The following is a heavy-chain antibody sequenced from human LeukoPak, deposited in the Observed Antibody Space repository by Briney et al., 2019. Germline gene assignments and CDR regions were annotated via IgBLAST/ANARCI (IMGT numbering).Heavy chain of an antibody. D-gene: IGHD2-21*02. J-gene: IGHJ3*02. V-gene: IGHV5-51*01. CDR2: IYPGDSDT. CDR3: ARRSGDYSAFDI. CDR1: GYSFTSYW. Sequence: GESLKISCKGSGYSFTSYWIGWLRQPPGKGLDWMGIIYPGDSDTRYSPSFQGQVTISADKSISTAYLQWGSLKASDTAMYYCARRSGDYSAFDIWGQGTMVTVSS.